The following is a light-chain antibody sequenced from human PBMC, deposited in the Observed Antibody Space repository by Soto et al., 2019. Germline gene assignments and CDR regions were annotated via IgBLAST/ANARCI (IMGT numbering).Light chain of an antibody. CDR1: ALSNQY. J-gene: IGLJ3*02. CDR3: QSADSTGVNGV. Sequence: SYELTQPPSMSVSPGQTARITCSGDALSNQYTYWYQRRPGQAPVLLIYKDSERPSGIPERFSGSSSGTTVTLTISGVQAEDEAAYYCQSADSTGVNGVFGGGTNATVL. V-gene: IGLV3-25*02. CDR2: KDS.